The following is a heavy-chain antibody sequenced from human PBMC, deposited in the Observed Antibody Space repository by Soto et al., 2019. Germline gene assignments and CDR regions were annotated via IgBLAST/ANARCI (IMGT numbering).Heavy chain of an antibody. Sequence: QVQLVESGGGVVQPGRSLRLSCAASGFTFSSYGMHWVRQAPGKGLEWVAVISHDGSNKYYADSVKGRCTISSDNSKNTLYLQMNSLRAEDTAVYYCANVLRLDYWGQGTLVTVSS. CDR2: ISHDGSNK. J-gene: IGHJ4*02. D-gene: IGHD2-8*01. V-gene: IGHV3-30*18. CDR1: GFTFSSYG. CDR3: ANVLRLDY.